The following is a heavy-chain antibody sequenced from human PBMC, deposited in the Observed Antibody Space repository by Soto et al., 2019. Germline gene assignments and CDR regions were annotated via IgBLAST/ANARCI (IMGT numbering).Heavy chain of an antibody. Sequence: SQTLSLTCAISGDSVSSNSAAWNWIRQSPSRGLEWLGRTYYRSKWYNDYAVSVKSRITINPDTSKNQFSLQLNSVTPEDTAVYYXARAVVIAAAGDWNFDYWGPGTLVTVSS. CDR2: TYYRSKWYN. J-gene: IGHJ4*02. V-gene: IGHV6-1*01. D-gene: IGHD6-13*01. CDR3: ARAVVIAAAGDWNFDY. CDR1: GDSVSSNSAA.